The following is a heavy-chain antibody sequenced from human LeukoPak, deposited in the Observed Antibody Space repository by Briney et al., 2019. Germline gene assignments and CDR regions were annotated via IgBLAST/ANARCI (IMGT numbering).Heavy chain of an antibody. CDR1: GFTFSSSA. CDR3: AKGGSGWYVGLFDY. D-gene: IGHD6-19*01. Sequence: PGGSLRLSCAASGFTFSSSAIRWVRQAPGRGRECVSVISVSGGSTYYAGSVKGRFTISRDNSKSTLYLQMTSLSAEDTAIYYCAKGGSGWYVGLFDYWGQGTLVTVSS. J-gene: IGHJ4*02. CDR2: ISVSGGST. V-gene: IGHV3-23*01.